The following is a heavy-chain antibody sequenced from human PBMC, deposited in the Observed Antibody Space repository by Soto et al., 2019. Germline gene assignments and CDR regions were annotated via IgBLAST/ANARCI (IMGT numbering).Heavy chain of an antibody. V-gene: IGHV1-18*01. CDR3: ARVADYGDYGPDEGDAFDI. CDR2: ISAYNGNT. Sequence: QVQLVQSGAEVKKPGASVKVSCKASGYTFTSYGISWVRQAPGQGLECMGWISAYNGNTNYAQKPQGRVTMTTDTSTGTAYRELRSVRSEDTAVYYCARVADYGDYGPDEGDAFDIWCQGTMVTDSS. CDR1: GYTFTSYG. J-gene: IGHJ3*02. D-gene: IGHD4-17*01.